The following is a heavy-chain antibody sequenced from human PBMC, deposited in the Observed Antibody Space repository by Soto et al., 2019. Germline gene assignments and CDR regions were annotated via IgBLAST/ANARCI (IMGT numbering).Heavy chain of an antibody. V-gene: IGHV3-49*04. CDR3: TRVGKFDY. CDR2: IRSEANGGTT. Sequence: GGSLRLSCAGSGFTFSSYGMSWVRQAPGKGLEWVGLIRSEANGGTTHYAASVHGGFIISRDDSRGIAFLQMNNLKSEDTAAYYCTRVGKFDYWGQGTLVTVSS. J-gene: IGHJ4*02. CDR1: GFTFSSYG. D-gene: IGHD1-26*01.